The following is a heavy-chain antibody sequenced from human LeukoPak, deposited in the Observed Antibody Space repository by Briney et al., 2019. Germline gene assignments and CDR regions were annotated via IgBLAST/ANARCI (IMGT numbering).Heavy chain of an antibody. J-gene: IGHJ4*02. CDR1: GFTFSNYA. CDR3: AKHVRTSVWFFDS. CDR2: ISWSSLTT. D-gene: IGHD6-19*01. Sequence: GGSLRLSCAASGFTFSNYALSWVRQAPGRGLEWVSLISWSSLTTEYADSVKGRFTVSRDNSKNTLSLQKNSLNADDTAVYYCAKHVRTSVWFFDSWGQGTLVTVSS. V-gene: IGHV3-23*01.